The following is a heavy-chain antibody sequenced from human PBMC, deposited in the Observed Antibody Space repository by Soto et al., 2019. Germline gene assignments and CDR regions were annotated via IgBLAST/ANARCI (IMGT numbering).Heavy chain of an antibody. CDR3: AKDPPPYCSGGSCYSGYFQH. CDR2: ISYDGSNK. Sequence: GWSLRLSCASSGFTFISYGMHWGRQAPGKGLEWVAVISYDGSNKYYADSVKGRFTISRDNSKNTLYLQMNSLRAEDTAVYYCAKDPPPYCSGGSCYSGYFQHWGQGTLVNVS. V-gene: IGHV3-30*18. D-gene: IGHD2-15*01. CDR1: GFTFISYG. J-gene: IGHJ1*01.